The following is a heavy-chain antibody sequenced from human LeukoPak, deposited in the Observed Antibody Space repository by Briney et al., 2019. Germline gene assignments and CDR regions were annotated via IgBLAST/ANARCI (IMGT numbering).Heavy chain of an antibody. Sequence: SVKVSCKASGGTFSSYAISWVRQAPGQGFEWMGGIIPIFGTANYAQKFQGRVTITTDESTSTAYMELSSLRSEDTAVYYCARGVEYSSSSARYYYYYYMDVWGKGTTVTVSS. CDR3: ARGVEYSSSSARYYYYYYMDV. CDR1: GGTFSSYA. V-gene: IGHV1-69*05. CDR2: IIPIFGTA. D-gene: IGHD6-6*01. J-gene: IGHJ6*03.